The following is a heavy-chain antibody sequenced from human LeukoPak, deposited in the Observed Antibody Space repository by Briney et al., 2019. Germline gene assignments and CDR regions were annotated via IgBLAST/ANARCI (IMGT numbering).Heavy chain of an antibody. D-gene: IGHD1-26*01. J-gene: IGHJ4*02. Sequence: GGSLRLSCAASGFTFSSYWMQWVRQAPGKGLVWVSRINSDGSSTSYADSVKGRFTISRDNAKNTLYLQMNSLRAEDTAVYYCARASIVGATKGVFDYWGQGTLVTVSS. CDR1: GFTFSSYW. V-gene: IGHV3-74*01. CDR3: ARASIVGATKGVFDY. CDR2: INSDGSST.